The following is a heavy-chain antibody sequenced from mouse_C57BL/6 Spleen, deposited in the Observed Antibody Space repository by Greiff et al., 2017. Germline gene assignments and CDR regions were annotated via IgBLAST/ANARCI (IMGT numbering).Heavy chain of an antibody. V-gene: IGHV7-3*01. CDR3: ARYYGSRYYYAMDY. CDR2: IRNKANGYTT. Sequence: EVQVVESGGGLVQPGGSLSLSCAASGFTFTDYYMSWVRQPPGKALEWLGFIRNKANGYTTEYSASVKGRFTISRDNSQSILYLQMNALRAEDSATYYCARYYGSRYYYAMDYWGQGTSVTVSS. J-gene: IGHJ4*01. CDR1: GFTFTDYY. D-gene: IGHD1-1*01.